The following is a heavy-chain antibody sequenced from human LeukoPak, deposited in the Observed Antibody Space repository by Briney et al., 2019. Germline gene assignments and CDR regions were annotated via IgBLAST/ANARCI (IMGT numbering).Heavy chain of an antibody. CDR2: IYYSGST. D-gene: IGHD4-17*01. Sequence: PSETLSLTCTVSGGSISSSSYYWGWIRQPPGKGLEWIGSIYYSGSTYYNPSLKSRVTISVDTSKNQFSLKLSSVTAADTAVYYCARNYGDCDYWGQGTLVTVSS. CDR1: GGSISSSSYY. CDR3: ARNYGDCDY. V-gene: IGHV4-39*07. J-gene: IGHJ4*02.